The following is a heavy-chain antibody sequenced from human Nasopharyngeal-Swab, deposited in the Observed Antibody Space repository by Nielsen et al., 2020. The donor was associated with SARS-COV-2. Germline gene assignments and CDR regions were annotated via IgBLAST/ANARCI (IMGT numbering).Heavy chain of an antibody. CDR3: ARAGYSSGWYVWFDP. V-gene: IGHV4-34*01. CDR2: INHSGST. Sequence: WIRQPPGKGLERIGEINHSGSTNYNPSLKSRVTISVDTSKNQFSLKLSSVTTADTAVYYCARAGYSSGWYVWFDPWGQGTLVTVSS. J-gene: IGHJ5*02. D-gene: IGHD6-19*01.